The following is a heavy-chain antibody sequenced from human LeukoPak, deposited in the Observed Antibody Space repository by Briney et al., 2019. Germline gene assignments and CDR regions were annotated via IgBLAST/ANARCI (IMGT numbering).Heavy chain of an antibody. V-gene: IGHV1-69*05. CDR2: IIPIFGTA. CDR1: GGTFSSYA. Sequence: GASVKVSCKASGGTFSSYAISWVRQAPGQGLEWMGGIIPIFGTANYAQKFQGRVTITTDESTSTAYMELSSLRSEDTAVYYCAREIGLGYCSSTSCYEGNWFDPWGQGTLVTVSS. J-gene: IGHJ5*02. D-gene: IGHD2-2*01. CDR3: AREIGLGYCSSTSCYEGNWFDP.